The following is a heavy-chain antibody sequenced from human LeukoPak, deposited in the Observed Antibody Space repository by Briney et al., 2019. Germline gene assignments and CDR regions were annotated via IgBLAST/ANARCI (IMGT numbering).Heavy chain of an antibody. CDR2: INHSGST. CDR1: GGSISSSSYY. CDR3: ARRSSGYSY. V-gene: IGHV4-39*07. D-gene: IGHD3-9*01. Sequence: PSETLSLTCTVSGGSISSSSYYWGWIRQPPGKGLEWIGEINHSGSTNYNPSLKSRVTISVDTSKNQFSLKLSSVTAADTAVYYCARRSSGYSYWGQGTLVTVSS. J-gene: IGHJ4*02.